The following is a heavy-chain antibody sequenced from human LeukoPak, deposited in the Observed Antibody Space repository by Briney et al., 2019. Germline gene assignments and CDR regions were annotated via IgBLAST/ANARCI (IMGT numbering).Heavy chain of an antibody. Sequence: SETLSLTCTVSGGSISSYYWSWIRQPPGKGLEWIGYIYYSGSTNYNPSLKSRATISVDTSKNQFSLKLSSVTAADTAVYYCARGQDGYYFDYWGQGTLVTVSS. CDR3: ARGQDGYYFDY. CDR2: IYYSGST. J-gene: IGHJ4*02. V-gene: IGHV4-59*01. D-gene: IGHD5-24*01. CDR1: GGSISSYY.